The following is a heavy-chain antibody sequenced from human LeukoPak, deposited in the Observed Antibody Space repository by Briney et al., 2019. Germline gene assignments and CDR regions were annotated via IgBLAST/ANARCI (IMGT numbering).Heavy chain of an antibody. Sequence: SETLSLTCTVSGGSISSYYWSWIRQPAGKGLEWIGRIYTSGSTNYNPSLKSRVTMSVDTSKNQFSLKLSSVTAADTAVYYCARDFRGTTIFGVVIPDAFDIWGQGTMVTVSS. CDR1: GGSISSYY. V-gene: IGHV4-4*07. CDR3: ARDFRGTTIFGVVIPDAFDI. J-gene: IGHJ3*02. D-gene: IGHD3-3*01. CDR2: IYTSGST.